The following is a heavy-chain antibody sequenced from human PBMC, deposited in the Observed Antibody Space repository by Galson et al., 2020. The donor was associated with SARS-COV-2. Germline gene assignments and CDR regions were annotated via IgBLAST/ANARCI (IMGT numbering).Heavy chain of an antibody. CDR3: ARFYAHYFDL. Sequence: SETLSLTCNVSGVSMPTYYWSWIRQPAGKGLEWIGRISGGGTTNYNPSLMIRVTMSVDTSKNHFPLTLSSVTAAGTAVYYCARFYAHYFDLWGQWIPVTVSS. V-gene: IGHV4-4*07. J-gene: IGHJ4*02. CDR2: ISGGGTT. CDR1: GVSMPTYY. D-gene: IGHD4-17*01.